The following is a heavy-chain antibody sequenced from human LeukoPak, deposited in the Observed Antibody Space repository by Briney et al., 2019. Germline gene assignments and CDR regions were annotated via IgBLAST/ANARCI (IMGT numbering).Heavy chain of an antibody. Sequence: GGSLRLSYAASGFTFSSYGMHWVRQAPGKGLEWVAVISYDGSNKYYADSVKGRFTISRDNSKNTLYLQMNSLRAEDTAVYYCANPGEGYCTNGVCYTTDYWGQGTLVTVSS. V-gene: IGHV3-30*18. CDR2: ISYDGSNK. D-gene: IGHD2-8*01. CDR3: ANPGEGYCTNGVCYTTDY. J-gene: IGHJ4*02. CDR1: GFTFSSYG.